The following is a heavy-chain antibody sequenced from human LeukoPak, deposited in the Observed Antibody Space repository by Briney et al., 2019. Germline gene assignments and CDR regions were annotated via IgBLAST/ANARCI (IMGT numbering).Heavy chain of an antibody. CDR1: GXTFTTYA. CDR3: TKAATRSAFDF. J-gene: IGHJ3*01. V-gene: IGHV3-23*01. Sequence: PGGSLRLSCAASGXTFTTYAMTWVRQAPGKGQEWVSIISGNGGNTYYADSVKGRFTISRDNSKNTAYLQMNSLRTEDTAVYYCTKAATRSAFDFWAQGTMVTVSS. D-gene: IGHD6-25*01. CDR2: ISGNGGNT.